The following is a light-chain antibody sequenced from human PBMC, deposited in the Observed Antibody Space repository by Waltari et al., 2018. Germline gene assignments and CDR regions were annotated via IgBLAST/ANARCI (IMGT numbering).Light chain of an antibody. CDR1: SLRSYY. CDR2: DKN. CDR3: HSRDASGVGGA. J-gene: IGLJ2*01. Sequence: TQDPAVSVALGQTVSLTCQGDSLRSYYASWYQQRPGQAPFIVMYDKNSRPSGVPDRFSASSSDNTASLTITGAQAEDGAYYYCHSRDASGVGGAFGGGTKLTVL. V-gene: IGLV3-19*01.